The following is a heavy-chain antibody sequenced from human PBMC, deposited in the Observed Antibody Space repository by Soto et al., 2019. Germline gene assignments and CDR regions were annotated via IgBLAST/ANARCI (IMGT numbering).Heavy chain of an antibody. V-gene: IGHV1-3*01. Sequence: ASVKVSCKASGYTFTSYAMHWVRQAPGQRLEWMGWINADNGNTKYSQKFQGRVTVTRDTFASTGYMELSSLRSEDTAVYYCAREGPCIAVAGTRGGWFDPWGQGTLVTVSS. D-gene: IGHD6-19*01. J-gene: IGHJ5*02. CDR2: INADNGNT. CDR1: GYTFTSYA. CDR3: AREGPCIAVAGTRGGWFDP.